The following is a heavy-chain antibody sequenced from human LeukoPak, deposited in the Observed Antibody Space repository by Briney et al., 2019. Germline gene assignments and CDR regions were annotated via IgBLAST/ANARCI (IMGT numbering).Heavy chain of an antibody. CDR1: GFTFSSYS. CDR2: ISSSSSYI. Sequence: GGSLRLSCAASGFTFSSYSMNWVRQAPGKGLEWVSSISSSSSYIYYADSVKGRFTISRANATISLYLHIHSLRAAATDVYSCARDRWRQYSYGSHFDYWGQGTLVTVSS. V-gene: IGHV3-21*01. J-gene: IGHJ4*02. CDR3: ARDRWRQYSYGSHFDY. D-gene: IGHD5-18*01.